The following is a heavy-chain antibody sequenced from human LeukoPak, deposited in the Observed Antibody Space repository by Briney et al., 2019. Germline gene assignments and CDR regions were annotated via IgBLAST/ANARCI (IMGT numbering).Heavy chain of an antibody. CDR3: ARDHQLQNGNWFDP. D-gene: IGHD2-2*01. V-gene: IGHV3-30*03. J-gene: IGHJ5*02. CDR1: GFTFGSYG. Sequence: PGRSLRLSCAASGFTFGSYGMHWVRQAPGKGLEWVAAISYDGSSKYYADSVKGRFSVSRDNSKNTLYLQMSSLRPEDTAVYYCARDHQLQNGNWFDPWGQGTLVTVSS. CDR2: ISYDGSSK.